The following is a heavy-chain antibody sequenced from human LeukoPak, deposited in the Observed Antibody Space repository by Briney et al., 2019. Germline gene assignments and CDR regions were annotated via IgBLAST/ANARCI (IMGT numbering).Heavy chain of an antibody. V-gene: IGHV4-34*01. CDR2: INHSGST. CDR1: GGSFSGYY. Sequence: SETLSLTCAVYGGSFSGYYWSWIRQPPGKGLEWIGEINHSGSTNYNPSLKSRVTISVDTSKNQFSLKLSSVTAADTAVYYCARHPRRLSYVWGSYRREAYFDYWGQGTLVTVSS. J-gene: IGHJ4*02. CDR3: ARHPRRLSYVWGSYRREAYFDY. D-gene: IGHD3-16*02.